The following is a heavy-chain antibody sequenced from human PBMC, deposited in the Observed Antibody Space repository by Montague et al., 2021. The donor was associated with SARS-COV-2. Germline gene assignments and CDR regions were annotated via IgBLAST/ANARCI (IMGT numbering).Heavy chain of an antibody. V-gene: IGHV3-7*01. CDR1: GFTFSSYW. J-gene: IGHJ4*02. Sequence: SLRLSCAASGFTFSSYWMSWVRQAPGKGLEWVANIKQDGSEKYYVDSVKGQFTISRDNAKTSLFLQMNSLKAEDTAVYFCARSIWFGPFDYWGQGTLVTVSS. D-gene: IGHD3-10*01. CDR2: IKQDGSEK. CDR3: ARSIWFGPFDY.